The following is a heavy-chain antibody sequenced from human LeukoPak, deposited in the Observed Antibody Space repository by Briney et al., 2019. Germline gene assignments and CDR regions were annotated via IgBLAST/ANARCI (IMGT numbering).Heavy chain of an antibody. CDR2: IYSGGST. CDR1: GFTVSSNY. CDR3: ARMGTTPAYYFDY. D-gene: IGHD1-1*01. V-gene: IGHV3-66*01. J-gene: IGHJ4*02. Sequence: GGSLRLSCAASGFTVSSNYMSWVRQAPGKGLEWVSVIYSGGSTYYADSVKGRFTISRDNSKNTLYLQMNSLRAEDTAVYYCARMGTTPAYYFDYWGQGTLVTVSS.